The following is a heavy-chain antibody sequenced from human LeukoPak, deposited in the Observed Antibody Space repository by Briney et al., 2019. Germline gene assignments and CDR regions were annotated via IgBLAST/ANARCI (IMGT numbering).Heavy chain of an antibody. CDR1: GYTFTGNF. Sequence: GASVKVSYKASGYTFTGNFMHWVRQAPGQGLEWMGRINPDSGGTNYAQKFQGRVTMTRDTSISTAYMELSGLRSDDTAMYYCARYSGYDGIDFWGQGTLVTVSS. D-gene: IGHD5-12*01. CDR2: INPDSGGT. CDR3: ARYSGYDGIDF. V-gene: IGHV1-2*06. J-gene: IGHJ4*02.